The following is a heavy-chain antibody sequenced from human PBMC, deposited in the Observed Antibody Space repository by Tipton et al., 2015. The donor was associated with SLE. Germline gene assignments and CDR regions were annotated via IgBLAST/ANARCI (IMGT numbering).Heavy chain of an antibody. CDR3: ARGYFDSGGYCFDY. J-gene: IGHJ4*02. CDR1: GYTFTSYY. CDR2: INTNTGNP. Sequence: QVQLVQSGAEVKKPGASVKVSCKASGYTFTSYYMHWVRQAPGQGLEWMGWINTNTGNPTYAQGFTGRFVFSLDTSVSTAYLQITSLYAEDTAVYYCARGYFDSGGYCFDYWGQGTPVTVSS. D-gene: IGHD3-22*01. V-gene: IGHV7-4-1*02.